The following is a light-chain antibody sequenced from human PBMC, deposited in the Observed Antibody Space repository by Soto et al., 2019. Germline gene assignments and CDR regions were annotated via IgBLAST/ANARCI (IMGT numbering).Light chain of an antibody. V-gene: IGLV2-14*01. Sequence: QSVLTQPASVSGSPGQSITISCTGTSSDVDTYKYVSWYQQHPGKAPKLMIYEVSYRPSGVSDRFSGSKSGNTASLTISGLQAEDEADYSCCSYAGSTTRVQFGGGTKLTVL. CDR1: SSDVDTYKY. CDR2: EVS. CDR3: CSYAGSTTRVQ. J-gene: IGLJ2*01.